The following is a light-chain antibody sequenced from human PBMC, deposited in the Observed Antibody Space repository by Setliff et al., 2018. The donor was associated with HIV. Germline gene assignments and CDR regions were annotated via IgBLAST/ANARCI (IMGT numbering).Light chain of an antibody. CDR3: CSYAGSNTQI. CDR2: EVS. Sequence: QSVLTQPASVSGSPGQSITISCAGTSSDVGSYNLVSWYQQHPGKAPKLMIYEVSRRPSGVSNRLSGSKSGNTASLTISGLQAEDEADYYCCSYAGSNTQIFGTGTKVTVL. J-gene: IGLJ1*01. V-gene: IGLV2-23*02. CDR1: SSDVGSYNL.